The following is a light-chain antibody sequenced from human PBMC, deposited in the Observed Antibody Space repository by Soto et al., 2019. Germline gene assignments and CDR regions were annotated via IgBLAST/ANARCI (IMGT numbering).Light chain of an antibody. J-gene: IGLJ3*02. V-gene: IGLV2-11*01. Sequence: QSALTQPASVSGSPGQSITISCTGASSDVGLYDFVSWYQQHPGKAPKLLIYDVTRRPSGVPDRFSGSKSGNTASLTISGLQAEDEADYYCCSYGGSSTWLFGGGTKLTVL. CDR1: SSDVGLYDF. CDR2: DVT. CDR3: CSYGGSSTWL.